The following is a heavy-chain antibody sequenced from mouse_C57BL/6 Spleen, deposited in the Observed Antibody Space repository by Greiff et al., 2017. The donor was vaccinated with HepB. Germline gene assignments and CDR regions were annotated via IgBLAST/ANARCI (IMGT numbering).Heavy chain of an antibody. V-gene: IGHV7-3*01. CDR1: GFTFTDYY. Sequence: EVQVVESGGGLVQPGGSLSLSCAASGFTFTDYYMSWVRQPPGKALEWLGFIRNKANGYTTEYSASVKGRFTIARDNSQSILYLQMNAMRAEDSATYYCARYCPRYSNFDYWGQGATLTVSS. D-gene: IGHD2-5*01. CDR2: IRNKANGYTT. CDR3: ARYCPRYSNFDY. J-gene: IGHJ2*01.